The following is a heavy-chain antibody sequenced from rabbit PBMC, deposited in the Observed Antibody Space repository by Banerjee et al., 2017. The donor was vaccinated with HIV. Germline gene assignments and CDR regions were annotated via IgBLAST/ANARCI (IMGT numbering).Heavy chain of an antibody. CDR3: ASCTDSSYYPDWLDL. D-gene: IGHD8-1*01. CDR2: IYAGSVDIT. V-gene: IGHV1S45*01. Sequence: QEQLEESGGDLVKPEGSLTLTCTASGFSFNSNYYMCWVRQAPGKGLEWIACIYAGSVDITYYASWAKGRFTISKNSSTTVTLQMTSLTAADTATYFCASCTDSSYYPDWLDLWGQGTLVTVS. J-gene: IGHJ5*01. CDR1: GFSFNSNYY.